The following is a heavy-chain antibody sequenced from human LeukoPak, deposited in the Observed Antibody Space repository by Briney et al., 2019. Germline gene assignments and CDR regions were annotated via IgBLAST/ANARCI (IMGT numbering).Heavy chain of an antibody. CDR2: IKQEGSEK. CDR1: GFTFSSYW. V-gene: IGHV3-7*04. J-gene: IGHJ4*02. D-gene: IGHD3-22*01. Sequence: PGGSLRLSCAASGFTFSSYWMSWGSQAPGKGLEWVANIKQEGSEKYYVDSVKGRFTISRGNAKNSLYLQMNSRRAEDTAVYYCARYYYDSSGYYCYFDYWGQGTLVTVSS. CDR3: ARYYYDSSGYYCYFDY.